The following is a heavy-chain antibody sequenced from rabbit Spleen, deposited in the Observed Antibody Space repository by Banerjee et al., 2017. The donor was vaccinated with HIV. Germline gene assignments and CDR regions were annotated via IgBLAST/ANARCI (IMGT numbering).Heavy chain of an antibody. CDR1: GFSFNSGYD. CDR3: ARDAGTSFSTYGMDL. V-gene: IGHV1S45*01. D-gene: IGHD4-2*01. CDR2: LYAGGSSST. J-gene: IGHJ6*01. Sequence: QEQLVESGGGLVKPGASLTLTCTASGFSFNSGYDMCWVRQAPGKGLEWIACLYAGGSSSTYSATWAKGRFTISKTSSTTVTLQMTSLTAADTATYFCARDAGTSFSTYGMDLWGPGTLVTVS.